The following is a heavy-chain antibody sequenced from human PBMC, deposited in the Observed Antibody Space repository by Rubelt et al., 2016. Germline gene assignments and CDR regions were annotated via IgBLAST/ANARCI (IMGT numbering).Heavy chain of an antibody. CDR1: GFTFRKHD. J-gene: IGHJ4*02. CDR3: AKDDFDISGYSAVHDC. Sequence: GSLTLSCAAYGFTFRKHDMMWVRKAPGKGLEWVSSISGNGGAKFYADSVQGRFPISRDNSKNKLSLQMNSLRAEDTAIYYCAKDDFDISGYSAVHDCWGQGTLVTVSS. V-gene: IGHV3-23*01. CDR2: ISGNGGAK. D-gene: IGHD3-22*01.